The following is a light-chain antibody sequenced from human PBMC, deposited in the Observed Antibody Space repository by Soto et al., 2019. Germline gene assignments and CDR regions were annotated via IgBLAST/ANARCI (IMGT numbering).Light chain of an antibody. J-gene: IGKJ2*01. CDR2: WAS. V-gene: IGKV4-1*01. CDR1: QTVLYSSNNKNY. CDR3: QQYYSAPYA. Sequence: DIVVTQTPDSLALSLGERATINCKSSQTVLYSSNNKNYLGWYQQKPGQTPKLLFYWASTRESGVPDRFSASGSGTDFTLTITNLQAEDVAVYYCQQYYSAPYAFGQGTKVEIK.